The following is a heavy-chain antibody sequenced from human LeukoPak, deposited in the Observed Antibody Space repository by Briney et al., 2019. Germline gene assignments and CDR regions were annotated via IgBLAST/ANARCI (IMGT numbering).Heavy chain of an antibody. Sequence: ASVRVPCKGSSVTFTSSPISWVRHVPGKGLEWMGGIIAIFRSPKYAQNFQGRVTITADESTNTAYMELSNLRSEDTAVYYCARGAGPTVMIGDYYFMDVWGKGTTVTVSS. J-gene: IGHJ6*03. V-gene: IGHV1-69*01. CDR1: SVTFTSSP. D-gene: IGHD3-16*01. CDR2: IIAIFRSP. CDR3: ARGAGPTVMIGDYYFMDV.